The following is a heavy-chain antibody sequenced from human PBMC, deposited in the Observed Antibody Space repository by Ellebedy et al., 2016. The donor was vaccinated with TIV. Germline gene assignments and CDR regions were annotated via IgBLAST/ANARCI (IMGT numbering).Heavy chain of an antibody. CDR1: GFTLNNYW. J-gene: IGHJ2*01. CDR3: ARAIYGASYL. V-gene: IGHV3-7*01. CDR2: INEDGTKK. Sequence: GESLKISCTASGFTLNNYWMTWVRQAPGKGLEWVANINEDGTKKHYVDSVRGRFTISRAYAGNSLFLQMNSLGAEDTAVYYCARAIYGASYLWGRGTLVTVSS. D-gene: IGHD4-17*01.